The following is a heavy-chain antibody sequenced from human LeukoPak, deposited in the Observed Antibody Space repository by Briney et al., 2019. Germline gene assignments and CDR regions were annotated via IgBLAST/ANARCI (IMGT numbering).Heavy chain of an antibody. J-gene: IGHJ4*02. Sequence: SETLSLTCTVSGGSISRYYWSWIRQPPGKGLEWIGYISYSGSTNYNPSLKSRVTISVDTSKNQFSLKLSSVTAADTAMYYCARHLYDSRGQTSFEYWGQGTLVAVSS. CDR2: ISYSGST. CDR3: ARHLYDSRGQTSFEY. CDR1: GGSISRYY. D-gene: IGHD3-22*01. V-gene: IGHV4-59*08.